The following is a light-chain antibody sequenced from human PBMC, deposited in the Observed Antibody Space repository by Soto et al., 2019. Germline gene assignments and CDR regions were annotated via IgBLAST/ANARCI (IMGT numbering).Light chain of an antibody. CDR2: AAS. CDR1: QSISSY. V-gene: IGKV1-39*01. J-gene: IGKJ1*01. Sequence: IQMTQSPSSLSASVGDRVTIACRASQSISSYLNWYQQKPGKAPKLLIYAASSLQSGVPSRFSGSGSGTDFTLTISSLQPEDFATYYCQQSYSTPRTFGQGTMVDI. CDR3: QQSYSTPRT.